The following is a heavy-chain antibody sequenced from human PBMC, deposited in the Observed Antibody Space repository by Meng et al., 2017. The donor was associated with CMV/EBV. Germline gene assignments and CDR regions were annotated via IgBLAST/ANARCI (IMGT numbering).Heavy chain of an antibody. CDR1: GGNISSPA. CDR2: MIPIYGTA. D-gene: IGHD6-6*01. CDR3: ARASVGSSSHPYFDY. Sequence: LVKVSCKASGGNISSPAISWVRQAPGQGLEWVGGMIPIYGTAKYAKKFKGRVTITTDESTNTAHMELSSLRSEDTAVYYCARASVGSSSHPYFDYWGQGTLVTVSS. J-gene: IGHJ4*02. V-gene: IGHV1-69*05.